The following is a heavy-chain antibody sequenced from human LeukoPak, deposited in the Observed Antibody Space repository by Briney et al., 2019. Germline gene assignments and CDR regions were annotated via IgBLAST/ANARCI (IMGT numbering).Heavy chain of an antibody. CDR1: GGSISSYY. V-gene: IGHV4-59*08. J-gene: IGHJ6*02. CDR3: ARVQYGMDV. Sequence: SETLSLTCTVSGGSISSYYWSWIRQPPGKGLEWIGYIYYSGSTNYNPSLKSRVTISVDTSKNQFSLKLSSVTAADTAVYYCARVQYGMDVWGQGTTVTVSS. CDR2: IYYSGST.